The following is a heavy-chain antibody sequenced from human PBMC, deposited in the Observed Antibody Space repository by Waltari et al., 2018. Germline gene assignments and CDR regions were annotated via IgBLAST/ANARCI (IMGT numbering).Heavy chain of an antibody. CDR3: GRDPAKYSSSPGDY. J-gene: IGHJ4*02. D-gene: IGHD6-6*01. CDR1: GGTFSSYA. V-gene: IGHV1-69*13. Sequence: QVQLVQSGAEVKKPGSSVKVSCKASGGTFSSYAISWVRQAPGQGLEWMGGIIPIFGTANYAQKFQGRVTITADESTSTAYMELSSLRSEDTAVDYCGRDPAKYSSSPGDYWGQGTLVTVSS. CDR2: IIPIFGTA.